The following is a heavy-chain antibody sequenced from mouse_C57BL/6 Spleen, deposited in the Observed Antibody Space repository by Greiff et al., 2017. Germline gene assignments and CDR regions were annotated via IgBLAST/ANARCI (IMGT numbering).Heavy chain of an antibody. Sequence: QVQLQQSGPELVKPGASVKLSCKASGYTFTSYDINWVKQRPGQGLEWIGWIYPRDGSTKYNEKFKGKATLTVDTSSSTAYMELHSLTSEDSAVYFCARRGNKFITTVVATDAMDYWGQGTSVTVSS. V-gene: IGHV1-85*01. CDR1: GYTFTSYD. CDR2: IYPRDGST. CDR3: ARRGNKFITTVVATDAMDY. J-gene: IGHJ4*01. D-gene: IGHD1-1*01.